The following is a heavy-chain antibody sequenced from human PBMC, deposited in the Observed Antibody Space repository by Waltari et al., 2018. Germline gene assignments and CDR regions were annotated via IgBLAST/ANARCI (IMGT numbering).Heavy chain of an antibody. CDR3: AKTPYYYDSSGYYQFDY. CDR2: IRYDGSNK. V-gene: IGHV3-30*02. D-gene: IGHD3-22*01. CDR1: GFTLSSYG. J-gene: IGHJ4*02. Sequence: QVQLVESGGGVVQPGGSLRLSCAASGFTLSSYGMHWVRQAPGKGLEWVAFIRYDGSNKYYADSVKGRFTISRDNSKNTLYLQMNSLRAEDTAVYYCAKTPYYYDSSGYYQFDYWGQGTLVTVSS.